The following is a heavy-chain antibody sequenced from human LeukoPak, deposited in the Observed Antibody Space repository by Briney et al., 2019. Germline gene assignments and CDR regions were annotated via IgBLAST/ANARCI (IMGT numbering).Heavy chain of an antibody. V-gene: IGHV3-53*01. D-gene: IGHD4-23*01. Sequence: PGGSLRLSCAVSGFTVSGNYMSWVRQAPGKGLEWVSLIYSGGTTYYADSVKGRFTISRDNSKNTLYLQMNSLRAEDTAVYYCARRAGGYSHPYDYWGQEILVTVSS. CDR3: ARRAGGYSHPYDY. J-gene: IGHJ4*02. CDR1: GFTVSGNY. CDR2: IYSGGTT.